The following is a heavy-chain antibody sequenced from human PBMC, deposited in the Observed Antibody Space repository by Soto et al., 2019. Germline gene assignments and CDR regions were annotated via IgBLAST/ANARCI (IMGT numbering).Heavy chain of an antibody. J-gene: IGHJ4*02. D-gene: IGHD3-3*02. CDR1: GYTFLDFY. CDR3: ARDKPFSAGY. Sequence: QGQLVQSGTGVKKPGASVKVSCKASGYTFLDFYIHWVRQAPGQGLEWMGFINPSGGGTTYAQKFQGRLTMTRDTSTSTVYMELISLRSEDTAIYYCARDKPFSAGYWGQGTLVT. CDR2: INPSGGGT. V-gene: IGHV1-46*01.